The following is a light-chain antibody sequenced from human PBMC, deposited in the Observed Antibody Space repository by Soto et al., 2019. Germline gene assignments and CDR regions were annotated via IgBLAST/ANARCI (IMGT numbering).Light chain of an antibody. V-gene: IGKV3-15*01. Sequence: IVMTQSPATLSVSPGERCTLSCRASQSVSSNLAWYQQKPGQAPRLLIYGASTRATGIPARFSGSGSGTEFTLTISSLQSEDFAVYYCQQYNNWPQTFGQGTRLEIK. J-gene: IGKJ5*01. CDR2: GAS. CDR1: QSVSSN. CDR3: QQYNNWPQT.